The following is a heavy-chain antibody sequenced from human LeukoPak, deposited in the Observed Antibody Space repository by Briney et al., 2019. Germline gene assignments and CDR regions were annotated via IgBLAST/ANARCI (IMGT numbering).Heavy chain of an antibody. J-gene: IGHJ4*02. CDR2: ISSSSLYI. V-gene: IGHV3-21*01. D-gene: IGHD2-2*01. Sequence: GGSLRLSCAASGFTFSSYSMNWVRQAPGEGLQWVSSISSSSLYIYYADSVKGRFTISRDNAKNTLYLQMNSLRAEDTAVYYCARDFEGYCSSTSCYLTYYFDYWGQGTLVTVSS. CDR3: ARDFEGYCSSTSCYLTYYFDY. CDR1: GFTFSSYS.